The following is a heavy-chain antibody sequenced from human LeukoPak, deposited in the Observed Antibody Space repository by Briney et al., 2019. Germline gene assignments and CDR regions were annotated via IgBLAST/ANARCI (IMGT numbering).Heavy chain of an antibody. D-gene: IGHD1-26*01. CDR2: ISGSGGGT. CDR1: GFTFSSYA. CDR3: AKDLGRYRNNYFDY. J-gene: IGHJ4*02. Sequence: PGGSLRLSCAASGFTFSSYAMSWVRQAPEKGLEWVSTISGSGGGTYYADSVKGRFTISRDDSKNTLYPQMNSPRAEDTAVYYCAKDLGRYRNNYFDYWGQGPLVTVSS. V-gene: IGHV3-23*01.